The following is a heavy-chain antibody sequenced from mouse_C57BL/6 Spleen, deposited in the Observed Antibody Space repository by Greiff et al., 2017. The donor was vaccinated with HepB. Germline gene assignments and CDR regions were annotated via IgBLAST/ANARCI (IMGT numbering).Heavy chain of an antibody. Sequence: EVQLHQSGPVLVKPGASVKMSCKASGYTFTDYYMNWVKQSHGKSLEWIGVINPYNGGTSYNQKFKGKATLTVDKSSSTAYMELNSLTSEDSAVYYCARRDSSMDYWGQGTSVTVSS. V-gene: IGHV1-19*01. CDR1: GYTFTDYY. CDR3: ARRDSSMDY. D-gene: IGHD2-12*01. CDR2: INPYNGGT. J-gene: IGHJ4*01.